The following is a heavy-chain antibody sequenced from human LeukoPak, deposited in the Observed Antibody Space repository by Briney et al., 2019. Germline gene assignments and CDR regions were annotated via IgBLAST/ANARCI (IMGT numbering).Heavy chain of an antibody. CDR1: GFTFSSYG. D-gene: IGHD6-13*01. J-gene: IGHJ4*02. V-gene: IGHV3-30*02. CDR3: GKDIGAGGSWGIVDY. CDR2: IRYDGSNK. Sequence: GGSLRLSCAASGFTFSSYGMHWVRQAPGKGLEWVAFIRYDGSNKYYADSVKGRFTISRDNSKNTLYLQMNSLRAEDTALYYCGKDIGAGGSWGIVDYWGQGTLVTVSS.